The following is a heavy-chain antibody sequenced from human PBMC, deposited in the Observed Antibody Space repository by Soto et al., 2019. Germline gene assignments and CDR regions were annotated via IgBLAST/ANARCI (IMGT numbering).Heavy chain of an antibody. Sequence: GGSLRLSCAASGFTFSSYGMHWVRQAPGKGLEWVAVIWYDGSNKYYADSVKGRFTISRDNSKNTLYLQMNSLRAEDTAVYYCARRRSSIAAVNYYYYYGMDVWGQGTTVTVSS. CDR1: GFTFSSYG. CDR3: ARRRSSIAAVNYYYYYGMDV. J-gene: IGHJ6*02. V-gene: IGHV3-33*01. CDR2: IWYDGSNK. D-gene: IGHD6-13*01.